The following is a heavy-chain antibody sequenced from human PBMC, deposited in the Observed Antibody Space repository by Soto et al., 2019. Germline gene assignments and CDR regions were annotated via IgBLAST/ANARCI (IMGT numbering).Heavy chain of an antibody. J-gene: IGHJ6*03. Sequence: GGALRLSCAASGFTFSSYNMNWVRQAPGKGLEWVSYISSSSSTIYYYADSVKGRFTISRDNAKNSLYLQVNSLRAEDTAVYYCARLAAGLNYYYYMDVWGKGTTVTVSS. CDR1: GFTFSSYN. CDR3: ARLAAGLNYYYYMDV. CDR2: ISSSSSTI. V-gene: IGHV3-48*01. D-gene: IGHD6-13*01.